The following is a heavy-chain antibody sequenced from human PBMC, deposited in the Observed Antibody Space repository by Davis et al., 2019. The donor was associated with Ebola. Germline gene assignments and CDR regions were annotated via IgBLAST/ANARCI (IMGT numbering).Heavy chain of an antibody. J-gene: IGHJ4*02. CDR2: IDDRGGGT. D-gene: IGHD6-6*01. Sequence: GGSLRLSCAASGFTFSSYGMTWVRQAPGKGLEWVASIDDRGGGTYYAVSVKGRFTVSRDNSKNTLYVQLNSLRSEDTAVYYCAKRVEYSSSFAYFDYWGQGALVTVSS. V-gene: IGHV3-23*01. CDR1: GFTFSSYG. CDR3: AKRVEYSSSFAYFDY.